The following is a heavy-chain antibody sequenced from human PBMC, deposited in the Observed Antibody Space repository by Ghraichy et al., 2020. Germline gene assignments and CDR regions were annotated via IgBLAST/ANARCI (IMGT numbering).Heavy chain of an antibody. Sequence: SVKVSCKASGGTFSSYAISWVRQAPGQGLEWMGGIIPIFGTANYAQKFQGRVTITADKSTSTAYMELSSLRSEDTAVYYCARTAYYYGSGINRKSKLSQFDPWGQGTLVTVSS. CDR1: GGTFSSYA. D-gene: IGHD3-10*01. CDR3: ARTAYYYGSGINRKSKLSQFDP. CDR2: IIPIFGTA. J-gene: IGHJ5*02. V-gene: IGHV1-69*06.